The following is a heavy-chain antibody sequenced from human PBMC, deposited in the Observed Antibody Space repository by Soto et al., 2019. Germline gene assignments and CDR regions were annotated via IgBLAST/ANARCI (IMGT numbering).Heavy chain of an antibody. J-gene: IGHJ6*02. V-gene: IGHV3-30*18. D-gene: IGHD2-21*01. CDR2: ISYDGSAK. CDR3: AKDRVVLSAYAMDV. CDR1: GFSLSHYG. Sequence: QVQLVESGGGVVQPGRSLRLSCEGSGFSLSHYGMHWVRQAPGQGLEWVATISYDGSAKYHSDSAGGRFAISRDNSNNTLYLQMNSLRAEDTAVYYCAKDRVVLSAYAMDVWGQGTTVTVSS.